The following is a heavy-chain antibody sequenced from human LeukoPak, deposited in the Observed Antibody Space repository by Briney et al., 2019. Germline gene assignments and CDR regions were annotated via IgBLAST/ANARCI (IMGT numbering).Heavy chain of an antibody. J-gene: IGHJ4*02. V-gene: IGHV5-51*01. CDR1: GYSVTNNW. Sequence: GESLKISCKGSGYSVTNNWFGWVRQMPGRGLEWMGIIYPDDSDTRYSPSFQGQVTISADKSINTAYLQWSSLKASDTAMYYCARHPSYTSGWPLDYWGQGTLVTVSS. CDR3: ARHPSYTSGWPLDY. D-gene: IGHD6-19*01. CDR2: IYPDDSDT.